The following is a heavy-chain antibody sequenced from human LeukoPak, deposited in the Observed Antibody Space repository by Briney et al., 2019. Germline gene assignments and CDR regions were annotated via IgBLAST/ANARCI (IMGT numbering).Heavy chain of an antibody. D-gene: IGHD6-19*01. CDR2: IYSGGST. J-gene: IGHJ4*02. CDR3: AREIRGSGWSGDFDY. CDR1: GFTVSSNF. Sequence: GGSLRLSCAASGFTVSSNFMSWVRQAPGKGLEWVSVIYSGGSTYYADSVKGRFTISRDNSKNTLYLQMNSLRAEDTAVYYCAREIRGSGWSGDFDYWGQGTLVTVSS. V-gene: IGHV3-53*01.